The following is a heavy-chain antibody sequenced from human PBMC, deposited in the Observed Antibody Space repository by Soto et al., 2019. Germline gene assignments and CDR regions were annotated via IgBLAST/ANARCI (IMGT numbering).Heavy chain of an antibody. CDR1: GYTFTSYG. J-gene: IGHJ6*02. CDR2: ISAYNGNT. Sequence: QVQLVQSGAGVKKPGASVKVSCKASGYTFTSYGISWVRQAPGQGLEWMGWISAYNGNTNYAQKLQGRVTMTTDTSTSTAYMELRSLRSDDTAVYYCARGDIVLVPAAMERPKGKVYYYYGMDVWGQGTTVTVSS. CDR3: ARGDIVLVPAAMERPKGKVYYYYGMDV. V-gene: IGHV1-18*01. D-gene: IGHD2-2*01.